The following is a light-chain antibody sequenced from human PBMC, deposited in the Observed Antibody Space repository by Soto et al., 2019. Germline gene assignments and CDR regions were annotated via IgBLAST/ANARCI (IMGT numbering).Light chain of an antibody. CDR1: QGINNW. CDR3: QQADSFPLT. J-gene: IGKJ4*01. Sequence: DIQMTQSPSSVSACVGDRVTITCRASQGINNWLAWYQQKPGKAPKPLILTTSTLHSGVPSRFSGSGSGTEFTLTISSLQPEDFVTYYCQQADSFPLTFGGGTKVESK. V-gene: IGKV1D-12*01. CDR2: TTS.